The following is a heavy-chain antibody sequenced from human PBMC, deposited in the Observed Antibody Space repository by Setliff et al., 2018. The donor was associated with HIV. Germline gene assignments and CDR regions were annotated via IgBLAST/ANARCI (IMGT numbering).Heavy chain of an antibody. Sequence: ASVKVSCKTSGYAFTNSYLHWVRQAPGQGLEWMGMISPRAGSTNYAQNFQGRVSMTRDTSTSTVYMELSSLRSEDTAVFYCAKETREYYGMMGNWYFDLWGRGTLVTVSS. CDR2: ISPRAGST. CDR3: AKETREYYGMMGNWYFDL. V-gene: IGHV1-46*01. CDR1: GYAFTNSY. D-gene: IGHD3-10*01. J-gene: IGHJ2*01.